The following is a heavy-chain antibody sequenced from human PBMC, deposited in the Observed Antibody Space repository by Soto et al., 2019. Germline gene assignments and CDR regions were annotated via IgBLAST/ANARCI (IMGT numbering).Heavy chain of an antibody. CDR3: AAADYDILRGYRALFDP. V-gene: IGHV4-59*03. CDR1: GGSISSYY. CDR2: IYYSGST. J-gene: IGHJ5*02. Sequence: RSLTCTVSGGSISSYYWSWIRQPPGKGLEWIGYIYYSGSTNYNPSLKSRVTISVDTSKNQFSLTLSSVTAADTAVYYCAAADYDILRGYRALFDPWGQGTLVTVSS. D-gene: IGHD3-9*01.